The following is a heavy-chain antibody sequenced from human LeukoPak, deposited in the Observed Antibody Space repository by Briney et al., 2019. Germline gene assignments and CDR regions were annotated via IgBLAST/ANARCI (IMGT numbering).Heavy chain of an antibody. D-gene: IGHD3-9*01. J-gene: IGHJ4*02. CDR1: GFTLSSYE. V-gene: IGHV3-23*01. Sequence: GGSLRLSCTVSGFTLSSYEMSWLRQAPGKGLEWVSSIDYSGGSSYYADSVKGRFTISRDDSKNTLYLQLNSLRAEDTAVYYCARDVRRYYDILTGLNPTGFDFWGQGTLVTVSS. CDR2: IDYSGGSS. CDR3: ARDVRRYYDILTGLNPTGFDF.